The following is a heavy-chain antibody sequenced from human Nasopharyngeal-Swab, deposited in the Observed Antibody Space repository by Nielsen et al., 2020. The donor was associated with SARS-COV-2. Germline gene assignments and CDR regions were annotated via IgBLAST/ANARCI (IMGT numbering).Heavy chain of an antibody. CDR2: ISSSSSYI. V-gene: IGHV3-21*01. CDR3: ASERWLQSSFDY. CDR1: GFTFSSYS. J-gene: IGHJ4*02. D-gene: IGHD5-24*01. Sequence: GGSLRLSCAASGFTFSSYSMNWVRQAPGKGLEWVSSISSSSSYIYYADSVKGRFTISRDNAKNSLYLQMNSLRAEDTAVYYCASERWLQSSFDYWGQGTLVTVSS.